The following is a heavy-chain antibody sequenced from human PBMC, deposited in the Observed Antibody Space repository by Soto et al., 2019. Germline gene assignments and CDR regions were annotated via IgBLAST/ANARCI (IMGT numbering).Heavy chain of an antibody. CDR1: GFSLSADGVG. CDR2: IYWYDDK. Sequence: ITFKESGPTLVKPTQTLTLTCTFSGFSLSADGVGVGWIRQPPGKALEWLALIYWYDDKRYRPSLKSRLTITKDTSKNPVVLTMTNMEPVDTATYYCAHAYGGTSWPNDAFDVWGQGTVVTVSS. V-gene: IGHV2-5*01. J-gene: IGHJ3*01. D-gene: IGHD2-2*01. CDR3: AHAYGGTSWPNDAFDV.